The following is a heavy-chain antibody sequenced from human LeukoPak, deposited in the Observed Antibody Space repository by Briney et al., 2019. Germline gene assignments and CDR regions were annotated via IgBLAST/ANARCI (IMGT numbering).Heavy chain of an antibody. J-gene: IGHJ4*02. CDR3: ARGVAQPIFGVARPFDY. CDR1: GGSFSGYY. V-gene: IGHV4-34*01. Sequence: AETLSLTCAVYGGSFSGYYWSWIRQPPGKGLEWIGEIKHSGGTNYNPSLKSRVTISVDTSKNQFSLKLSSVTAADTAVYYCARGVAQPIFGVARPFDYWGQGTLVTVSS. D-gene: IGHD3-3*01. CDR2: IKHSGGT.